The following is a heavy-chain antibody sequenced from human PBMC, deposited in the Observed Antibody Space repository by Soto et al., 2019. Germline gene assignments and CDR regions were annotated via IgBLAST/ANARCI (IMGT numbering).Heavy chain of an antibody. CDR2: ISSSSSYI. CDR1: GFTFSSYS. D-gene: IGHD6-13*01. V-gene: IGHV3-21*01. Sequence: LRLSCAASGFTFSSYSMNWVRQAPGQGLEWVSSISSSSSYIYYADSVKGRFTISRDNAKNSLYLQMNSLRAEDTAVYYCARGRSSSWYGGGNNWFDPRGQAVLVTLFS. J-gene: IGHJ5*02. CDR3: ARGRSSSWYGGGNNWFDP.